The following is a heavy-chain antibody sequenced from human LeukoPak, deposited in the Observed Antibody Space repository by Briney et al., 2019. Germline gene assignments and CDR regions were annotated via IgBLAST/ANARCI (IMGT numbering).Heavy chain of an antibody. CDR3: AKYYYGSGSFESDAFDM. V-gene: IGHV3-21*04. D-gene: IGHD3-10*01. Sequence: GGSLRLSCAASGFTFSSYSMNWVRQAPGKGLEWVSSISSSSSYIYYADSVKGRFTISRDNAKNSLYLQMNSLRAEDTAVYYCAKYYYGSGSFESDAFDMWGQGTMVTVSS. CDR1: GFTFSSYS. J-gene: IGHJ3*02. CDR2: ISSSSSYI.